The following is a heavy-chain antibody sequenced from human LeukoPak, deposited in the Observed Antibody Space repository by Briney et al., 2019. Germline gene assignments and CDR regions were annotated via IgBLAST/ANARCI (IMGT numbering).Heavy chain of an antibody. Sequence: SQTLSLTCAISGDSVSSNSAAWNWIRQSPSRGLEWLGRTYYRSKWYNEYAVSVKSRITINPDTSKNQFSLQLNSVTPEDTAIYYCAREGSNSWFKGFYYYYGMDVWGQGTTVTVSS. D-gene: IGHD6-13*01. CDR1: GDSVSSNSAA. CDR3: AREGSNSWFKGFYYYYGMDV. V-gene: IGHV6-1*01. J-gene: IGHJ6*02. CDR2: TYYRSKWYN.